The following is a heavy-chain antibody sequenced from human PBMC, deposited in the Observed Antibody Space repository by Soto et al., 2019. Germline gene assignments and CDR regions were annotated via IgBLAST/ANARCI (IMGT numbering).Heavy chain of an antibody. CDR3: ARDPRSITGTTSSEDFQF. J-gene: IGHJ1*01. CDR2: IIPSFGIT. Sequence: QAHLMQSGAEVKKPGSSVKVSCKASGGTFSGYAISWVRQRPGRGLEWMGGIIPSFGITTYGEKFQGRITLAADESTGTAFMDLRSLISEDTAVYYCARDPRSITGTTSSEDFQFWGPGTLVSVSS. D-gene: IGHD1-20*01. CDR1: GGTFSGYA. V-gene: IGHV1-69*01.